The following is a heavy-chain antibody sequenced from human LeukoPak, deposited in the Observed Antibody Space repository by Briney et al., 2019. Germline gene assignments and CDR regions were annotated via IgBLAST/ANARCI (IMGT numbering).Heavy chain of an antibody. CDR2: ISWNSGSI. CDR1: GFTSDDYA. J-gene: IGHJ4*02. Sequence: GGSLRLSCAASGFTSDDYAMHWVRQAPGKGLEWVSGISWNSGSIGYADSVKGRFTISRDNAKNSLYLQMNSLRAEDTALYYCAKALSSYDFWSGYFDYWGQGTLVTVSS. V-gene: IGHV3-9*02. CDR3: AKALSSYDFWSGYFDY. D-gene: IGHD3-3*01.